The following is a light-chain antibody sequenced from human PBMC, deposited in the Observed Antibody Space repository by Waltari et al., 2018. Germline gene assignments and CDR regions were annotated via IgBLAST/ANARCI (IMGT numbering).Light chain of an antibody. J-gene: IGKJ2*01. V-gene: IGKV1-12*01. CDR1: KDINNW. CDR2: AAA. CDR3: QKADSFPPYT. Sequence: DIQMTQSPSSVSASVGDTVTITWRASKDINNWFAWFQQKPGKNPKLLISAAASLRSWVPSRFSGSGFGTDFTLTISNLQPEDFAIYYCQKADSFPPYTFGQGTKVEIQ.